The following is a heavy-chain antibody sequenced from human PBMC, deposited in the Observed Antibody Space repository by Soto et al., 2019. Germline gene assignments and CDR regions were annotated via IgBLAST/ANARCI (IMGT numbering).Heavy chain of an antibody. V-gene: IGHV4-30-4*01. D-gene: IGHD3-22*01. CDR2: IHYSGST. CDR1: GGSVRRGETY. CDR3: DRGDSSVEDHSWVDS. J-gene: IGHJ5*01. Sequence: SATLSLTCNVSGGSVRRGETYWSWIRQSPGNGLEWIGYIHYSGSTYYNPSLRSRVTMSLDMSKNQFSLQLSSVTAADTAVDLCDRGDSSVEDHSWVDSWGQGNPVT.